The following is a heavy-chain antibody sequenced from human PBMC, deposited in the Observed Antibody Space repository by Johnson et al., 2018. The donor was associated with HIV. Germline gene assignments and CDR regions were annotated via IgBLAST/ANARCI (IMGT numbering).Heavy chain of an antibody. D-gene: IGHD3-16*01. J-gene: IGHJ3*02. V-gene: IGHV3-20*04. Sequence: VQVVESGGGVVRPGGSLRLSCAASGFTFDDYDMSWVRHAPGKGLEWVSGINWNGGSPTYADSMKGRVTISRDNAKASLYLQMNSLRAEDTALYYCARGVQQFGAPGAFDIWGQGTVVTVSS. CDR3: ARGVQQFGAPGAFDI. CDR2: INWNGGSP. CDR1: GFTFDDYD.